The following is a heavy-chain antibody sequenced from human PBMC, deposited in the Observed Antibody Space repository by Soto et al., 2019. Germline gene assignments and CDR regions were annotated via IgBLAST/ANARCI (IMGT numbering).Heavy chain of an antibody. D-gene: IGHD2-15*01. Sequence: QVQLVQSGAEVKKPGSSVKVSCKASGGTFSSYAISWVRQAPGQGLEWMGGIIPIFGTTNYAQKFQGRVTITGDESTSTAYMELSSLRSEDTAVYYWAGVVTVVKSFHYWYFDLWGRGTLVTVSS. V-gene: IGHV1-69*12. CDR2: IIPIFGTT. J-gene: IGHJ2*01. CDR1: GGTFSSYA. CDR3: AGVVTVVKSFHYWYFDL.